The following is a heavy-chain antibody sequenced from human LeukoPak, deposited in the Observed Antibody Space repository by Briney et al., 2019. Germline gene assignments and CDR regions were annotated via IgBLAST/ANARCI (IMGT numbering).Heavy chain of an antibody. V-gene: IGHV1-69*05. CDR3: ARDHTYYYDSSGPNWFDP. J-gene: IGHJ5*02. D-gene: IGHD3-22*01. CDR1: GYTLTELS. CDR2: IIPIFGTA. Sequence: SVKVSCKVSGYTLTELSMHWVRQAPGQGLEWMGGIIPIFGTANYAQKFQGRVTITTDESTSTAYMELSSLRSEDTAVYYCARDHTYYYDSSGPNWFDPWGQGTLVTVSS.